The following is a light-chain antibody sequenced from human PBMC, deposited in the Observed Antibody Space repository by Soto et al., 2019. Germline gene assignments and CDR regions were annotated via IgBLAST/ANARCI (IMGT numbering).Light chain of an antibody. J-gene: IGKJ1*01. CDR3: QQSYSSPWA. V-gene: IGKV1-39*01. Sequence: DIQITQSPSSLSSSVLERFTITCRASQSISNFLNWYQQKPGKAPKLLIYAASSLRSGVTSRFSGSGSGTDFTLTISSLQREDFATYVCQQSYSSPWAFGQGTKVDIK. CDR1: QSISNF. CDR2: AAS.